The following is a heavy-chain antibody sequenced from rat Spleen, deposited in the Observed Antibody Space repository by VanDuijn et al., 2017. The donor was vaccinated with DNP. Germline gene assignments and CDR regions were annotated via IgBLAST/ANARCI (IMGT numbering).Heavy chain of an antibody. CDR1: GFTFSDYA. J-gene: IGHJ2*01. CDR3: TSNPHIRTAAPFDY. V-gene: IGHV5-17*01. Sequence: EVQLVESGGGLVQPGRSLKFSCAASGFTFSDYAMAWVRQAPKKGLEWVATIIYDGSSTNYRDSVKGRFSLSRANAKSTLYLQVNSLRSEDTATYFCTSNPHIRTAAPFDYWGQGVMVTVSS. CDR2: IIYDGSST. D-gene: IGHD3-8*01.